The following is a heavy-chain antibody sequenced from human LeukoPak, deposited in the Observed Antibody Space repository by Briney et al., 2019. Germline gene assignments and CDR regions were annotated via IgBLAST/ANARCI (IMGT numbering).Heavy chain of an antibody. CDR3: ARDRAGLGLLDF. J-gene: IGHJ3*01. CDR2: IFQSGSP. D-gene: IGHD1-26*01. Sequence: SETLSLTCAVSGGPISSGGYSWTWIRQPPGKGPEWIGYIFQSGSPSYNPSLRSRVTISVDTSRNHFSLELISVTAADTAMYHCARDRAGLGLLDFWGQGTMVTVSS. CDR1: GGPISSGGYS. V-gene: IGHV4-30-2*01.